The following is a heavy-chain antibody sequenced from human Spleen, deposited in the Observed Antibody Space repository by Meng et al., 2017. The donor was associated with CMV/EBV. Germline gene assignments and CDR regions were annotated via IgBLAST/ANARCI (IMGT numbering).Heavy chain of an antibody. CDR1: GFTFSSYS. V-gene: IGHV3-21*01. Sequence: GESLKISCAASGFTFSSYSMNWVRQAPGKGLEWVSSISSSSSYIYYADSVKGRFTISRDNAKNSLYLQMNILRAEDTAVYYCARDEGDDYSTPSGGMDVWGQGTTVTVSS. J-gene: IGHJ6*02. CDR2: ISSSSSYI. CDR3: ARDEGDDYSTPSGGMDV. D-gene: IGHD4-11*01.